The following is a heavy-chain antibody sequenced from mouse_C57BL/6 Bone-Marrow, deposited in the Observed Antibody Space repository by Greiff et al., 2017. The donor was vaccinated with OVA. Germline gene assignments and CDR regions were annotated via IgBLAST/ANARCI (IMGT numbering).Heavy chain of an antibody. J-gene: IGHJ1*03. Sequence: EVKLVESGGGLVKPGGSLKLSCAASGFTFSDYGMHWVRQAPEKGLEWVAYISSGSSTIYYADTLKGRFTISRDNAKNTLFLQMTSLRSEDTAMYYCASPDCRYFDVWGTGTTVTVSS. V-gene: IGHV5-17*01. CDR1: GFTFSDYG. CDR3: ASPDCRYFDV. CDR2: ISSGSSTI.